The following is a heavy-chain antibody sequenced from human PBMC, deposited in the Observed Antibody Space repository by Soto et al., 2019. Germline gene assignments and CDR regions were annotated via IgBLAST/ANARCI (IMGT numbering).Heavy chain of an antibody. J-gene: IGHJ5*02. CDR3: ARVWMTTVTRGNKNWFDL. CDR2: IIPIFGTA. D-gene: IGHD4-17*01. V-gene: IGHV1-69*06. CDR1: GGTFSSYA. Sequence: SVKVSCKASGGTFSSYAISWVRQAPGQGLEWMGGIIPIFGTANYAQKFQGRVTITADKSTSTAYMELSSLRSEDTAMYYCARVWMTTVTRGNKNWFDLWGRGTLVTVSS.